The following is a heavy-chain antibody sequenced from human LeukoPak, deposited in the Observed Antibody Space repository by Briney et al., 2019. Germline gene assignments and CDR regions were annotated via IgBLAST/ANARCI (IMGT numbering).Heavy chain of an antibody. D-gene: IGHD1-26*01. CDR1: GFTFSSYS. Sequence: PGGSLRLSCAGSGFTFSSYSMNWVRQAPGKGLEWVSYISSSSSTIYYADSVKGRFTISRDNAKNSLYLQMNSLRDEDTAVYYCASYRYSGSSSSFDYWGQGTLVTVSS. CDR2: ISSSSSTI. CDR3: ASYRYSGSSSSFDY. J-gene: IGHJ4*02. V-gene: IGHV3-48*02.